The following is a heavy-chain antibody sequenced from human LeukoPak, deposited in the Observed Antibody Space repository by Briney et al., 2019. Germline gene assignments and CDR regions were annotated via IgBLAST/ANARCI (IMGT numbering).Heavy chain of an antibody. CDR2: ISYDGSNK. CDR1: DFTFSSYA. V-gene: IGHV3-30-3*01. Sequence: GGSLRLSCAASDFTFSSYAMHWVRQAPGKGPEWVAIISYDGSNKYYADSVKGRFTISRDNSKNTLYLQMNSLRAEDTAVYYCARDRTVITVAGTIDYWGQGTLVTVSS. J-gene: IGHJ4*02. CDR3: ARDRTVITVAGTIDY. D-gene: IGHD6-19*01.